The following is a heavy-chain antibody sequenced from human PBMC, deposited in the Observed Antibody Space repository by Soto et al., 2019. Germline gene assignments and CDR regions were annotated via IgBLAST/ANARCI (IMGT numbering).Heavy chain of an antibody. J-gene: IGHJ3*02. CDR1: GGTFSSYA. D-gene: IGHD1-7*01. CDR3: ARKYWNYDAFDI. CDR2: IIPIFGTA. V-gene: IGHV1-69*13. Sequence: SVKVSCKASGGTFSSYAISWVRQAPGQGLEWMGGIIPIFGTANYAQKFQGRVTITADESTSTAYMELSSLRSEDTAVYYCARKYWNYDAFDIWGQGTMVTVSS.